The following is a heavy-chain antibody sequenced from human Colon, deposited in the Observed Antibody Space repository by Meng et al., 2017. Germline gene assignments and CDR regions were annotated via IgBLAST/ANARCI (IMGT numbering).Heavy chain of an antibody. CDR3: ARDFHSTMTVFDS. D-gene: IGHD3-22*01. J-gene: IGHJ4*02. V-gene: IGHV4-4*02. Sequence: AQSQGSGPALLNPSGTLSLTCAVSGGSITNDNWWSWVRQPPGKGLEWIGEIFHAGNTNYNPSLKRRVTMSLDKSKNQFSLTLTSVTAADTAVYYCARDFHSTMTVFDSWGQGTLVTVSS. CDR2: IFHAGNT. CDR1: GGSITNDNW.